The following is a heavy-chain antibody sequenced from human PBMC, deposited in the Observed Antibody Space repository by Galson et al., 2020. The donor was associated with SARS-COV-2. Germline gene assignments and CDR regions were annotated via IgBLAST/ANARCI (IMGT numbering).Heavy chain of an antibody. CDR2: IHYSGDT. V-gene: IGHV4-31*03. J-gene: IGHJ4*02. Sequence: ASETLSLTCSVSGDSISSGAYYWSWIRQNPERGLEWIGYIHYSGDTNYNPSLRGRLTLSLDTSKNQLSLRLSSVTAADTAGYYCATSDYVRRGADCWGQGTLVTVSS. D-gene: IGHD3-10*01. CDR3: ATSDYVRRGADC. CDR1: GDSISSGAYY.